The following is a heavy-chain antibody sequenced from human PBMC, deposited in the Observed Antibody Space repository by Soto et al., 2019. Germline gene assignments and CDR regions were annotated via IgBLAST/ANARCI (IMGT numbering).Heavy chain of an antibody. J-gene: IGHJ3*01. V-gene: IGHV2-5*02. CDR2: IYWDDDK. CDR1: GFSLSTTGVG. CDR3: ANRIPVAAHDAFDV. Sequence: QITLKESGPTLVKPTQTLTLTCTFSGFSLSTTGVGVGWIRQPPGKALEWLAHIYWDDDKRYSPFLNSRLTITKEASKNQVVLTINYVDPADTGTYYCANRIPVAAHDAFDVWGQGTMVTVSS. D-gene: IGHD6-19*01.